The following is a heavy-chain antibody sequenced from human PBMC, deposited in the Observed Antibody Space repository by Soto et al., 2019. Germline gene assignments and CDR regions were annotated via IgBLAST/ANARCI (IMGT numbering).Heavy chain of an antibody. D-gene: IGHD6-6*01. CDR1: GGSISSSSYY. V-gene: IGHV4-39*01. CDR2: IYYSGST. J-gene: IGHJ5*02. CDR3: ARHQLEGNWFDP. Sequence: SETLSLTCTVSGGSISSSSYYWGWIRQPPGKGLEWIGSIYYSGSTYYNPSLKGRVTISVDTSKNQFSLKLSSVTAADTAVYYCARHQLEGNWFDPWGQGTLVTVSS.